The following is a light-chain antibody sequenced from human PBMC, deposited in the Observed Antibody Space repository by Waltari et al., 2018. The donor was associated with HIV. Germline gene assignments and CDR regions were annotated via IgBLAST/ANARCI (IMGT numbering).Light chain of an antibody. CDR1: SNDIGTYNF. V-gene: IGLV2-8*01. J-gene: IGLJ2*01. CDR3: VSYTEKDTCLL. CDR2: DVT. Sequence: QSALTQPPSASGSPGQSVAISCTGSSNDIGTYNFVSWYQHHPGKAPKRIIYDVTRRPSGIPDRFSGTKSGYTASLTVSDLQVEDDADYYCVSYTEKDTCLLVGGGTKLAV.